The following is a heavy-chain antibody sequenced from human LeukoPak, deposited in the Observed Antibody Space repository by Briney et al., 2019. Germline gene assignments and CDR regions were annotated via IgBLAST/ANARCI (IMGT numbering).Heavy chain of an antibody. V-gene: IGHV4-39*07. CDR1: GGSISSSSYY. CDR3: ARDPVVFTFGGVLGYYYYGMDV. J-gene: IGHJ6*02. CDR2: IYYSGST. Sequence: PSETLSLTCTVSGGSISSSSYYWGWIRQPPGKGREGIGSIYYSGSTYYNPSLKSRVTISVDTSKNQFSLKLSSVTAADTAVYYCARDPVVFTFGGVLGYYYYGMDVWGQGTTVTVSS. D-gene: IGHD3-16*01.